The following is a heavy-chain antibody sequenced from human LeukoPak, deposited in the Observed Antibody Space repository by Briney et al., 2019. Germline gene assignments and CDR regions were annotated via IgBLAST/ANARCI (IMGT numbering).Heavy chain of an antibody. Sequence: LTGGSLRLSCAASGFTFSSYWMSWIRQAPGKGLEWVANIKQDGSEKYYVDSVKGRFTTSRDNAKNSLYLQMNSLRAEDTAVYYCARSLDIEDQLDPWGQGTLVTVSS. J-gene: IGHJ5*02. V-gene: IGHV3-7*03. CDR3: ARSLDIEDQLDP. D-gene: IGHD5-12*01. CDR2: IKQDGSEK. CDR1: GFTFSSYW.